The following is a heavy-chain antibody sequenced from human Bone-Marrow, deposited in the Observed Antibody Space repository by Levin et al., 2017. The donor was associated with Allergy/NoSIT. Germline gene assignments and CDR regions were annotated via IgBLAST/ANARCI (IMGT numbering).Heavy chain of an antibody. D-gene: IGHD5-12*01. CDR2: IYYSGST. V-gene: IGHV4-59*01. CDR1: GGSISSYY. CDR3: ARDPHRPGYESAFDI. Sequence: PSETLSLTCTVSGGSISSYYWSWIRQPPGKGLEWIGYIYYSGSTNYNPSLKSRVTISVDTSKNQFSLKLSSVTAADTAVYYCARDPHRPGYESAFDIWGQGTMVTVSS. J-gene: IGHJ3*02.